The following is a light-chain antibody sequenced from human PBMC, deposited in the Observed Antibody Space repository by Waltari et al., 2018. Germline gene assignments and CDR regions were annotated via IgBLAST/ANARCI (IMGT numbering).Light chain of an antibody. CDR2: DVN. J-gene: IGLJ1*01. CDR1: SRDVGAYHY. V-gene: IGLV2-11*01. CDR3: CSYAGSYKV. Sequence: QSALTQPRSVSGSPGQSVTISCTGTSRDVGAYHYVPWYQQHPGKVPTVIMFDVNQRPAGVTDRFSGSKSGITASLTISGLQAEDEADYYCCSYAGSYKVFGTGTRVTVL.